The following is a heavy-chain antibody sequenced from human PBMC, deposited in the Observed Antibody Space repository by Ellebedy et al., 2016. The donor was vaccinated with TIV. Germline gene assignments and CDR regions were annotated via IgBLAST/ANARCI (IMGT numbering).Heavy chain of an antibody. CDR2: MKQDGSEK. Sequence: GGSLRLXCAASGFTFSSYWMSWVRQAPGKGLEWVANMKQDGSEKYYVDSVKGRFTISRDNAKNSLYLQMNSLRAEDTAVYYCARTRAFGEFDYWGQGTLVTVSS. J-gene: IGHJ4*02. D-gene: IGHD3-10*01. CDR3: ARTRAFGEFDY. CDR1: GFTFSSYW. V-gene: IGHV3-7*01.